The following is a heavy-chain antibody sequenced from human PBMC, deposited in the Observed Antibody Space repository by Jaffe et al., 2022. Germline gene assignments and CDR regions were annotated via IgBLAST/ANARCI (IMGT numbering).Heavy chain of an antibody. V-gene: IGHV4-38-2*01. J-gene: IGHJ4*02. CDR1: GYSISSGYY. CDR3: ARVPEGGLWYYFDY. Sequence: QVQLQESGPGLVKPSETLSLTCAVSGYSISSGYYWGWIRQPPGKGLEWIGSIYHSGSTYYNPSLKSRVTISVDTSKNQFSLKLSSVTAADTAVYYCARVPEGGLWYYFDYWGQGTLVTVSS. D-gene: IGHD5-18*01. CDR2: IYHSGST.